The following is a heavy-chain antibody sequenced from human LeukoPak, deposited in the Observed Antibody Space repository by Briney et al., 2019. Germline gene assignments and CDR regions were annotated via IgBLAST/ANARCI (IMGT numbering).Heavy chain of an antibody. J-gene: IGHJ4*02. V-gene: IGHV1-2*02. Sequence: ASVKVSCKASGYTFTGYYMLWVRQAPGQGLEWMGWINPNSGGTNYAQKFQGRVTMTRDTSISTAYMELSRLRSDDTAVYYCARDPGYSSGWSNLPLDYWGQGTLVTVSS. D-gene: IGHD6-19*01. CDR1: GYTFTGYY. CDR2: INPNSGGT. CDR3: ARDPGYSSGWSNLPLDY.